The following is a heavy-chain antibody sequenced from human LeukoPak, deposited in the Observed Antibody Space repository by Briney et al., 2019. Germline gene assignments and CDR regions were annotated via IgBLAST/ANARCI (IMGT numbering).Heavy chain of an antibody. J-gene: IGHJ6*03. CDR3: GVSPVGFPNYSSYMDV. CDR1: GGTFSSYA. D-gene: IGHD2-21*01. Sequence: GASVKVSCKASGGTFSSYAISWVRQAPGQGLEWMGGIIPIFGTANYAQKFQGRVTITTDESTSTAYMELSSLRSEDTAVYYCGVSPVGFPNYSSYMDVWGKGPRVTVSS. CDR2: IIPIFGTA. V-gene: IGHV1-69*05.